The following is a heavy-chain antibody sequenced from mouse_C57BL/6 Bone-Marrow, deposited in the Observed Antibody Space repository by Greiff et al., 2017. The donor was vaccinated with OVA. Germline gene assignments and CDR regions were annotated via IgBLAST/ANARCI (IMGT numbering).Heavy chain of an antibody. CDR3: ARYGWFAY. V-gene: IGHV1-81*01. CDR2: IYPRSGNT. CDR1: GYTFTSYG. D-gene: IGHD1-1*02. Sequence: ESGAELARPGASVKLSCKASGYTFTSYGISWVKQRTGQGLEWIGEIYPRSGNTYYNEKFKGKATLTADKSSSTAYMELRSLTSEDSAVYFCARYGWFAYWGQGTLVTVSA. J-gene: IGHJ3*01.